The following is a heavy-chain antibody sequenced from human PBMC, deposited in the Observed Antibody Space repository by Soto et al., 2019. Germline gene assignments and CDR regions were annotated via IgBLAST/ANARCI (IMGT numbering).Heavy chain of an antibody. CDR1: GGSISSSNW. CDR3: ARISYIAAAGLLDY. Sequence: PSETLSLTCGVSGGSISSSNWWSWVRQPPGKGLEWIGEIYHSGSTNYNPSLMSRVTISVDKSKNQFSLKLSSVTAADTAVYFCARISYIAAAGLLDYWGQGALVTVSS. CDR2: IYHSGST. J-gene: IGHJ4*02. V-gene: IGHV4-4*02. D-gene: IGHD6-13*01.